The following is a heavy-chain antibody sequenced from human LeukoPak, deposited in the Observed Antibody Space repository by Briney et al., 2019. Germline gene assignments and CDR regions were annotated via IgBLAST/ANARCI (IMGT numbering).Heavy chain of an antibody. D-gene: IGHD2-15*01. CDR1: GGSFSGYY. CDR2: INHSGST. CDR3: ARGWRIVVVVAVTGDQYGMDV. V-gene: IGHV4-34*01. Sequence: SETLSLTCAVSGGSFSGYYWSWIRQPPGKGLEWIGEINHSGSTNYNPSLKSRVTISVDTSKNQFSLKLSSVTAADTAVYYCARGWRIVVVVAVTGDQYGMDVWGQGTTVTVSS. J-gene: IGHJ6*02.